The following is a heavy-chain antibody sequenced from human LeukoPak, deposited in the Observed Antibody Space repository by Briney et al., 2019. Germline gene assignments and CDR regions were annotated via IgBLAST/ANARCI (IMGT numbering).Heavy chain of an antibody. CDR1: GFTLSDYY. CDR2: MSSTGTKI. D-gene: IGHD1-26*01. Sequence: GGSLRLSCAASGFTLSDYYMSWIRQDPGRGLEWVSYMSSTGTKIYYTGSVKGRFTISRDIAKKSVYLQMNSLRAADTAVYYCARGGWETYFDYWGLGTLVTVSS. CDR3: ARGGWETYFDY. J-gene: IGHJ4*02. V-gene: IGHV3-11*04.